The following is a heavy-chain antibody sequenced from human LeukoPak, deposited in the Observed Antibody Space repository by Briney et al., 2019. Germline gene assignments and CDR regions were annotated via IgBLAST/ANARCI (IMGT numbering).Heavy chain of an antibody. D-gene: IGHD2-2*01. Sequence: SETLSLTCTVSGGSISSSSYYWGWIRQPPGKGLEWIGSIYYSGSTYYNPSLKSRVTISVDTSKNQFSLKLSSVTAADTAVYYCARRDSSSMKHYAFDIWGQGTMVTVSS. CDR3: ARRDSSSMKHYAFDI. CDR1: GGSISSSSYY. J-gene: IGHJ3*02. V-gene: IGHV4-39*01. CDR2: IYYSGST.